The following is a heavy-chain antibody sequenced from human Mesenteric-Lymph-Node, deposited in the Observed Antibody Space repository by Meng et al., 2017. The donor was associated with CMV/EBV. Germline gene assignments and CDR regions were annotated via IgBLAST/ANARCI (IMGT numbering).Heavy chain of an antibody. V-gene: IGHV1-18*01. CDR2: ITTYNGNT. CDR3: ARDLTGISAFDY. CDR1: GYSFTSYG. J-gene: IGHJ4*02. Sequence: ASVKVSCKASGYSFTSYGITWVRQAPGQGLEWMGWITTYNGNTKYAQKFQGRVTMTTDTSTSTAYMELRSLRSDDTAVYYCARDLTGISAFDYWGQGTVVTVSS. D-gene: IGHD7-27*01.